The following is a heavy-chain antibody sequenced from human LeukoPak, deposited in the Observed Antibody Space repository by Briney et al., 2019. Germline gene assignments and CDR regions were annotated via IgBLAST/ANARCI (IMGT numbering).Heavy chain of an antibody. CDR3: ARGSDISGYDSLYYFDY. CDR1: GYTFTSYY. CDR2: INPSGGST. J-gene: IGHJ4*02. D-gene: IGHD5-12*01. Sequence: AASVKVSCKASGYTFTSYYMHWVRQAPGQGLEWMGIINPSGGSTSYAQKFQGRVTMTRDMSTSTVYMELSSLRSEDTAVYYCARGSDISGYDSLYYFDYWGQGTLVTVSS. V-gene: IGHV1-46*01.